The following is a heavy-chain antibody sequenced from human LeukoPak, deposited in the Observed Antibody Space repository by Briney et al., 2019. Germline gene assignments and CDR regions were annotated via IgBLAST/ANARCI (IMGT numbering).Heavy chain of an antibody. V-gene: IGHV3-20*04. Sequence: GGSLRLSCAASGFTFDDYGMSCVRQAPGRGLEWVSYIYWNGGSTGYADSVKGRFTISRDNAKNSLYLQMNSLRAEDTALYYCAREHYGSGSYYSGYYFDYWGQGTLVTVSS. CDR1: GFTFDDYG. CDR3: AREHYGSGSYYSGYYFDY. CDR2: IYWNGGST. D-gene: IGHD3-10*01. J-gene: IGHJ4*02.